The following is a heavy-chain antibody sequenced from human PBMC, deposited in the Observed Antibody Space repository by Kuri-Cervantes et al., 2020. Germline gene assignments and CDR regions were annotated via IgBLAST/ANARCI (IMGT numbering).Heavy chain of an antibody. CDR3: ARDLTYYDFWSGYYSYYYYGMDV. Sequence: SETLSLTCTVSGRSISSYYWGWIRQPAGKGLEWIGRIYTSGSTNYNPYLKSRVTMSVDTSKHQFSLKLSSVTAADTAVYYCARDLTYYDFWSGYYSYYYYGMDVWGQGTTVTVSS. J-gene: IGHJ6*02. CDR2: IYTSGST. CDR1: GRSISSYY. V-gene: IGHV4-4*07. D-gene: IGHD3-3*01.